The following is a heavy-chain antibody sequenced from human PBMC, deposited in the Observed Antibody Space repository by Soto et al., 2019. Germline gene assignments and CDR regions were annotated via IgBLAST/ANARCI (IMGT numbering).Heavy chain of an antibody. D-gene: IGHD1-1*01. CDR2: VSGSGGST. J-gene: IGHJ4*02. CDR3: AKDSRRSWYYFDD. Sequence: GGSLRLSCVVSGFTFSNYAMSWVRQAPGKGLEWVSGVSGSGGSTDYADSVRGRFTISRDNSKNTLDLQMNSLRVEDTAVYYCAKDSRRSWYYFDDWGQGTLVTVSS. V-gene: IGHV3-23*01. CDR1: GFTFSNYA.